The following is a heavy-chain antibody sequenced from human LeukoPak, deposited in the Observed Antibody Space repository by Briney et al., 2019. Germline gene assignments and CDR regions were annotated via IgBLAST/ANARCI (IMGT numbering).Heavy chain of an antibody. Sequence: PWGSLRLSSEASGFTFSSFVMNWLRPAPGKGLEWVAFIQYGETIKCYMASVRGRFARSRDNSKNTVYLQMDSLRVEDAAVYYCAKRIGSCDIIGCLYLDHWGQG. CDR2: IQYGETIK. CDR3: AKRIGSCDIIGCLYLDH. CDR1: GFTFSSFV. V-gene: IGHV3-30*02. J-gene: IGHJ4*02. D-gene: IGHD2-15*01.